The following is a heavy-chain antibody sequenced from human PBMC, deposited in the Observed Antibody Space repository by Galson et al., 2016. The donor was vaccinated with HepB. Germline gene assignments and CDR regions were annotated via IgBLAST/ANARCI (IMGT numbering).Heavy chain of an antibody. CDR2: ISHSGSA. CDR1: GVSIRNSGRY. Sequence: TLSLTCSVSGVSIRNSGRYWAWVRQHPGQGLEWIGYISHSGSAYYNLSLRSRLTISVDTSKNEFSLKLSSVTAADTAMYYCATSWYYDSWSGHSHEGWFDPWGRGILVTVSS. CDR3: ATSWYYDSWSGHSHEGWFDP. D-gene: IGHD3-3*01. V-gene: IGHV4-31*03. J-gene: IGHJ5*02.